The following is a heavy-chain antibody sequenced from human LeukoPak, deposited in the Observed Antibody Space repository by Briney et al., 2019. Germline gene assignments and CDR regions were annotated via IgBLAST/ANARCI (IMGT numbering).Heavy chain of an antibody. CDR3: ARGGSLSAYDS. V-gene: IGHV3-64*01. CDR2: MSSDGGTT. Sequence: PAGSLRLSCATSGFTLTNFAMHWVRQAPGKGLEYVSAMSSDGGTTYYANSVKGRFTMSRDKSKNAVYLQMGSLSPDDMAVYCGARGGSLSAYDSWGPGPLVTVSS. CDR1: GFTLTNFA. D-gene: IGHD2/OR15-2a*01. J-gene: IGHJ4*02.